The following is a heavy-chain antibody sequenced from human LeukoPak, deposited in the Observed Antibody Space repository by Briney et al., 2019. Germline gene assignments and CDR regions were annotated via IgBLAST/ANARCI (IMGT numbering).Heavy chain of an antibody. CDR3: ARRDGYSIFDY. V-gene: IGHV3-7*03. Sequence: GGSLRLSCAASGFTFSSYWMSWVRQAPGKGLEWVANIRQDGSEIYYVDAVKGRFTISRDNAKNSLYLQMNSLRAEDTAVYYCARRDGYSIFDYWGQGTLVTVSS. CDR1: GFTFSSYW. CDR2: IRQDGSEI. J-gene: IGHJ4*02. D-gene: IGHD5-24*01.